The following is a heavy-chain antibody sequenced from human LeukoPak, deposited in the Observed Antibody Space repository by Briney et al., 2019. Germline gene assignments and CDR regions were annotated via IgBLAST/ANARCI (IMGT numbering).Heavy chain of an antibody. V-gene: IGHV1-8*01. D-gene: IGHD3-22*01. Sequence: GASVKVSCKDSGYTFTSYDINWVRQATGQGLEWMGWMNPNSGNTGYAQKFQGRVTMTRNTSISTAYMELSALRSDDTAVYYSARDLYYYDSSDYPNRAEYFQHWGQGTLVTDSS. CDR1: GYTFTSYD. J-gene: IGHJ1*01. CDR2: MNPNSGNT. CDR3: ARDLYYYDSSDYPNRAEYFQH.